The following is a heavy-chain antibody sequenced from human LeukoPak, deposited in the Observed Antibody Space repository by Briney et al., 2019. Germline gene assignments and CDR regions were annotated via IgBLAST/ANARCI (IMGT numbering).Heavy chain of an antibody. Sequence: PSETLPLTCAVYGGSFSGYYWSWIRQPPGKGLEWIGSIYYSGSTYYNPSLKSRVTISVDTSKNQFSLKLSSVTAADTAVYYCARLPRGKGWFDPWGQGTLVTVSS. CDR2: IYYSGST. CDR1: GGSFSGYY. J-gene: IGHJ5*02. CDR3: ARLPRGKGWFDP. V-gene: IGHV4-34*01.